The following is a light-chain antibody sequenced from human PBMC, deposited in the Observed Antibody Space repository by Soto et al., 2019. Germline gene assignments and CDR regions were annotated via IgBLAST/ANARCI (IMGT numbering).Light chain of an antibody. CDR3: QQYSSTPRVT. J-gene: IGKJ4*01. V-gene: IGKV4-1*01. CDR1: QSVLYSSNNKNY. CDR2: LAS. Sequence: DIVMTQSPDSLAVSLGERATINCKSSQSVLYSSNNKNYLAWYQQKPGQPPKLLIYLASTRESGVPDRFSGSGSGTDFTLTISSLQAEDVAVYYCQQYSSTPRVTFGGGTKVEIK.